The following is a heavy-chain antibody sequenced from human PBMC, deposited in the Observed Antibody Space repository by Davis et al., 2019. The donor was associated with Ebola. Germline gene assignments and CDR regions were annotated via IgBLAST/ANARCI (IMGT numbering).Heavy chain of an antibody. D-gene: IGHD3-10*01. CDR1: GDSISSSGYS. CDR2: IYHTGST. V-gene: IGHV4-30-2*01. J-gene: IGHJ4*02. CDR3: ARAPMVRGVIGEYYFDY. Sequence: MPSETLSLTCTVSGDSISSSGYSWSWIRQPPGKGLEWIGRIYHTGSTYYNPSLKSRVTISVDRSKNQFSLKLSSVTAADTAVYYCARAPMVRGVIGEYYFDYWGQGTLVTVSS.